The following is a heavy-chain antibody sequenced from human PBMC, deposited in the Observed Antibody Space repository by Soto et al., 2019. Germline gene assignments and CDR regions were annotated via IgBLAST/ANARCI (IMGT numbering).Heavy chain of an antibody. Sequence: QVQLVESGGGVVQPGRSLILSCAASGFTFSSYGTHWVRQAPGKGLEWVAVISFDGINKYYADSVKGRFTISRDNSKNTLYLQMDSLRAEDTAVSYCAKGREQQLVRIGMDVWGQGTTVTVCS. CDR2: ISFDGINK. J-gene: IGHJ6*02. CDR1: GFTFSSYG. V-gene: IGHV3-30*18. CDR3: AKGREQQLVRIGMDV. D-gene: IGHD6-13*01.